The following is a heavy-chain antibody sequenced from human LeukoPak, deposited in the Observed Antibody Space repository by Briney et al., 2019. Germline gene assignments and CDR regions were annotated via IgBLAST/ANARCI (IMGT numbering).Heavy chain of an antibody. CDR3: AGDTAMLLVADN. J-gene: IGHJ4*02. CDR2: IIPILGTA. V-gene: IGHV1-69*04. D-gene: IGHD5-18*01. Sequence: SVTVSCKASVGTFINYAFSWVRQAPGQGLEWMGKIIPILGTANYAQKFQGRVTITADKSTTTAYMELSTLRSEDTAVYYCAGDTAMLLVADNWGQGTLVTVSS. CDR1: VGTFINYA.